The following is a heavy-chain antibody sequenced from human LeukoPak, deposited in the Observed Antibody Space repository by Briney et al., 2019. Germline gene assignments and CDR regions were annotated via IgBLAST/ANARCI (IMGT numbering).Heavy chain of an antibody. D-gene: IGHD2-21*02. CDR1: GSSFTSYW. Sequence: GESLKISCKGSGSSFTSYWIGWVRQMPGKGLEWMGIIYPGDSDTRYSPSFQGQVTISADKSICTAYLQWRRQKASDDARAECASAMVTATLAAFDIWGQGTMVTVSS. J-gene: IGHJ3*02. V-gene: IGHV5-51*01. CDR3: ASAMVTATLAAFDI. CDR2: IYPGDSDT.